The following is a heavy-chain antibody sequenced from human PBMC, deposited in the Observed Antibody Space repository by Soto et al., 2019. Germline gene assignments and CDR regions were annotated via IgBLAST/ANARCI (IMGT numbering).Heavy chain of an antibody. J-gene: IGHJ6*02. CDR3: ARGGLYGEHEHRYYYYYGMDV. CDR2: IYHSGST. CDR1: GGSISSGGYS. V-gene: IGHV4-30-2*01. Sequence: SETLSLTCAVSGGSISSGGYSWSWIRQPPGKGLEWIGYIYHSGSTYYNPSLKSRVTISVDRSKNQFSLKLSSVTAADTAVYYCARGGLYGEHEHRYYYYYGMDVWGQGTTVTVSS. D-gene: IGHD4-17*01.